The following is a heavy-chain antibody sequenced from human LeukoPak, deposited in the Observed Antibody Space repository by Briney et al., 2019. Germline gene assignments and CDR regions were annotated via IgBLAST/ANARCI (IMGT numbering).Heavy chain of an antibody. CDR3: ARVASPSSYWYFDH. CDR1: GGSISSYY. CDR2: IYTSGST. V-gene: IGHV4-4*07. Sequence: SETLSLTCTVSGGSISSYYWSWIRQPAGKGLEWRGRIYTSGSTNYNPSLKSRVTMSVDTSKNQFSLKLSSVTAADTAVYYCARVASPSSYWYFDHWGRGTLVTVSS. D-gene: IGHD2-2*01. J-gene: IGHJ2*01.